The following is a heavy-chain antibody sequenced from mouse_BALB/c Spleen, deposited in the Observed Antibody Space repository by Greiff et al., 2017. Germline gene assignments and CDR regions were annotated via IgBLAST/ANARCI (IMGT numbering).Heavy chain of an antibody. Sequence: EVQLQESGPELVKPGASVKMSCKASGYTFTSYVMHWVKQKPGQGLEWIGYINPYNDGTKYNEKFKGKATLTSDKSSSTAYMELSSLTSEDSAVFYRARNGNYDWFAYWGQGTLVTVSA. CDR2: INPYNDGT. V-gene: IGHV1-14*01. D-gene: IGHD2-1*01. CDR1: GYTFTSYV. CDR3: ARNGNYDWFAY. J-gene: IGHJ3*01.